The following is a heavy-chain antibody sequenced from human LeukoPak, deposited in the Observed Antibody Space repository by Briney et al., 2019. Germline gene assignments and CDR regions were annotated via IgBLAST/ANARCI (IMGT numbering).Heavy chain of an antibody. CDR1: GGSISSYY. D-gene: IGHD2-2*01. Sequence: SETLSLTCTVSGGSISSYYWSWIRQPPGKGVEGVGYMYYSGSTNYKTSLNSRFTISVDTSKNQFSLKLSSVTAADTAVYYCARHDRLGYCSSTSCRGYFDYWGQGTLVTVSS. CDR3: ARHDRLGYCSSTSCRGYFDY. J-gene: IGHJ4*02. CDR2: MYYSGST. V-gene: IGHV4-59*08.